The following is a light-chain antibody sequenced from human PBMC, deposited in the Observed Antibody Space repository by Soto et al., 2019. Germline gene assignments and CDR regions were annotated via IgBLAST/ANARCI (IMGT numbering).Light chain of an antibody. CDR2: GNT. CDR1: SSNIGANYG. V-gene: IGLV1-40*01. CDR3: KSYDSSLSGVL. J-gene: IGLJ2*01. Sequence: QSVLAQPASVSGAPGQRVTISCTGSSSNIGANYGVHWYQQLPGSAPKLLIYGNTNRASGVPDRFSGSKSGTSASLAISGLQAEDEADYYCKSYDSSLSGVLFGGGTKLTVL.